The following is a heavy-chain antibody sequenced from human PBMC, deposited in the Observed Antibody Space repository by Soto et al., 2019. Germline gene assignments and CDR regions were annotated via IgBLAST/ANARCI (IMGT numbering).Heavy chain of an antibody. CDR1: AYSLRELS. CDR2: FDPEDGET. V-gene: IGHV1-24*01. J-gene: IGHJ4*02. Sequence: GASGKVACKAAAYSLRELSMEWVRQAPGKGLEWMGGFDPEDGETIYAQKFQGRVTMTEDTSTDTAYMELSSLRSDDTAVYYCATVDYYGSGSYFDYWGQGTLVTVSS. D-gene: IGHD3-10*01. CDR3: ATVDYYGSGSYFDY.